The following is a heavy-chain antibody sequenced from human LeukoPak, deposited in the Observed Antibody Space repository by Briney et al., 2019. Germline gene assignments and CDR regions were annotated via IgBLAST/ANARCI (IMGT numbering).Heavy chain of an antibody. Sequence: PGGSLRLSCAASGFTVSSNYMSWVRQAPGKGLEGVSVIYSGGSTYYADSVKGRFTISRDNSKNTLYLQMNSLRAEDTAVYYCARLKGYGSGSYHDYWGQGTLVTVSS. V-gene: IGHV3-53*01. CDR3: ARLKGYGSGSYHDY. J-gene: IGHJ4*02. CDR2: IYSGGST. CDR1: GFTVSSNY. D-gene: IGHD3-10*01.